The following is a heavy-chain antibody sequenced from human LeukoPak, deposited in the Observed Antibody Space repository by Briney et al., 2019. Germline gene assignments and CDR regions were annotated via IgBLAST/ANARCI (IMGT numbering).Heavy chain of an antibody. Sequence: PGGSLRLSCAASGFRFSSYAMSWVRQAPGKGLEWVSTLSASGDSTKYADSVKGRFTISRDNSKNTLYLQMDSLRAEDTAVYFCAKDRFSSSWCLDYWGQGTLVTVSS. CDR1: GFRFSSYA. J-gene: IGHJ4*02. CDR3: AKDRFSSSWCLDY. CDR2: LSASGDST. V-gene: IGHV3-23*01. D-gene: IGHD6-13*01.